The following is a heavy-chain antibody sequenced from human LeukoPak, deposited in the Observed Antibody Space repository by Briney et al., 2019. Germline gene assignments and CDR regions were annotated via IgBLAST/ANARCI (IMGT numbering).Heavy chain of an antibody. J-gene: IGHJ6*03. CDR3: AAFDDSWSGYFSSAPYYYYVDV. D-gene: IGHD3-3*01. Sequence: ASVKVSCKVSGHTLTALPMHWVRQAPGKGLEWMGSFDPHDGETIYAQNFQGRVTMTEDTSTNTAFMELTSLRSEDTAAYYCAAFDDSWSGYFSSAPYYYYVDVWGGGTTVTVSS. CDR2: FDPHDGET. V-gene: IGHV1-24*01. CDR1: GHTLTALP.